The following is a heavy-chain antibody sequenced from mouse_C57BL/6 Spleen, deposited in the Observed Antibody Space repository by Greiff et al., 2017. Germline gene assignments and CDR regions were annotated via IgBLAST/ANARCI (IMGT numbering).Heavy chain of an antibody. D-gene: IGHD1-1*01. Sequence: VQLQQPGAELVKPGASVKLSCKASGYTFTSYWMHWVKQRPGQGLEWIGMIHPNSGSTNYNEKFKSKATLTVDKSSSTAYMQLSSLTSEDSAVYYCTRGYYGSSWFAYWGQGTLVTVSA. CDR2: IHPNSGST. J-gene: IGHJ3*01. CDR3: TRGYYGSSWFAY. V-gene: IGHV1-64*01. CDR1: GYTFTSYW.